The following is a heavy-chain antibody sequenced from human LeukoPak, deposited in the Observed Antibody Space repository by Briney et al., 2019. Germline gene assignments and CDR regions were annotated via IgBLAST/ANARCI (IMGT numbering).Heavy chain of an antibody. D-gene: IGHD3-10*02. CDR2: ISSGGLTI. CDR1: GFTFSTYT. Sequence: GGSLRLSCVASGFTFSTYTFNWVRQAPGKGLEWLSYISSGGLTIFYADSVKGRFTISRDNTKNSIYLEMNNLRAEGTAFYFCARDFDYVDYIDCWGQGTLVAVSS. V-gene: IGHV3-48*04. CDR3: ARDFDYVDYIDC. J-gene: IGHJ4*02.